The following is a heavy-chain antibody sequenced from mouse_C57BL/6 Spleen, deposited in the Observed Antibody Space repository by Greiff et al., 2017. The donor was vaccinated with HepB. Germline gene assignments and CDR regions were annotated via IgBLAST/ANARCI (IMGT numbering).Heavy chain of an antibody. V-gene: IGHV5-6*01. Sequence: EVQVVESGGDLVKPGGSLKLSCAASGFTFSSYGMSWVRQTPDKRLEWVATISSGGSYTYYPDSVKGRFTISRDNAKNTLYLQMSSLKSEDTAMYYCARHGNYYGNSYYFDYWGQGTTLTVSS. CDR3: ARHGNYYGNSYYFDY. CDR2: ISSGGSYT. CDR1: GFTFSSYG. J-gene: IGHJ2*01. D-gene: IGHD2-1*01.